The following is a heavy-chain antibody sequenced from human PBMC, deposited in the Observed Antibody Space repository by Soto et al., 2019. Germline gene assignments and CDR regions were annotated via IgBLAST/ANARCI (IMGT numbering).Heavy chain of an antibody. J-gene: IGHJ4*02. CDR2: INRDGSVK. Sequence: PGGSLRLSCAASGFTFSHYWMTWVRQAPGKGLEWVANINRDGSVKTYLDSMKGRLTISRDNAQDSLYLQMDSLRAEDTAVYYCGRDPGYGALDYWGQGTLVTVSS. D-gene: IGHD4-17*01. CDR1: GFTFSHYW. V-gene: IGHV3-7*01. CDR3: GRDPGYGALDY.